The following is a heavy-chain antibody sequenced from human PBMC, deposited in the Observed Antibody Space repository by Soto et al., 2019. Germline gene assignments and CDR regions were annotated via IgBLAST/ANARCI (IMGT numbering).Heavy chain of an antibody. CDR1: GFTFSSYG. V-gene: IGHV3-33*01. J-gene: IGHJ4*02. Sequence: GGSLRLSCAASGFTFSSYGMHWVRQAPGKGLEWVAVIWYDGSNKYYADSVKGRFTISRDNSKNTLYLQMNSLRAEDTAVYYCAREGGVHLFKHILLDYWGQGTLVTVSS. CDR2: IWYDGSNK. D-gene: IGHD2-21*01. CDR3: AREGGVHLFKHILLDY.